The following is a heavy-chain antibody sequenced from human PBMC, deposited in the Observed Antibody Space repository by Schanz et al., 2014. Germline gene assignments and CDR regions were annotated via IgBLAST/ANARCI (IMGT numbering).Heavy chain of an antibody. J-gene: IGHJ6*02. CDR2: IRGSGGST. CDR1: GFTFSEVY. CDR3: AKEFSSSWWYGMDV. D-gene: IGHD6-13*01. Sequence: EVQLVESGGGLVQPGGSLRLSCSGSGFTFSEVYMSWVRQAPGKGLKWVSGIRGSGGSTYYADSVKGRFTISRDNSKNTLYLRMNSLRAEDTAVYYCAKEFSSSWWYGMDVWGQGTTVTVSS. V-gene: IGHV3-23*04.